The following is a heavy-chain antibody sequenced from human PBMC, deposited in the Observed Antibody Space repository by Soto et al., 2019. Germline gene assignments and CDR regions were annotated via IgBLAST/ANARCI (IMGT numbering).Heavy chain of an antibody. J-gene: IGHJ6*04. D-gene: IGHD2-15*01. CDR2: ISYDGSNK. Sequence: QVQLVESGGGVVQPGRSLRLSCAASGFTFSSYGMHWVRQAPGKGLEWVAVISYDGSNKYYADSVKGRFTISRDNSKNNLYLQMHSLGAEDTAVYYCAKSAIPSVVAALCGMDVWGEGTTVTVSS. CDR1: GFTFSSYG. V-gene: IGHV3-30*18. CDR3: AKSAIPSVVAALCGMDV.